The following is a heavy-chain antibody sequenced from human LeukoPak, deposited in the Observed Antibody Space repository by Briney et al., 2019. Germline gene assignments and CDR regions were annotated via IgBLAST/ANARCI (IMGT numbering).Heavy chain of an antibody. D-gene: IGHD2-21*01. CDR3: ARVDWVTDY. J-gene: IGHJ4*02. V-gene: IGHV3-74*01. Sequence: TGGSLRLSCAASGFPFSVYWMLWARRVPGKGLEWVSRIVNDGSSTSYADSVKGRFTISRDNAKNTLYLEMNSLRVEDTAVYYCARVDWVTDYWGQGTLVTVSS. CDR2: IVNDGSST. CDR1: GFPFSVYW.